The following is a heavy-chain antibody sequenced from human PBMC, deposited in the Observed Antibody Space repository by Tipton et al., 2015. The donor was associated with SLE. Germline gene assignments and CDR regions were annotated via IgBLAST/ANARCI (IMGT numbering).Heavy chain of an antibody. Sequence: QSGAEVKKPGASVTVSCKASGYVFTSYSMNWVRQAPGQSLEWMGWINTNTGTPRYAQGFTGRFVFSVDTSVSSAYLQIINVEAEDTAIYYCARGDWFDPWGQGTLVTVSS. V-gene: IGHV7-4-1*02. CDR2: INTNTGTP. CDR3: ARGDWFDP. J-gene: IGHJ5*02. CDR1: GYVFTSYS.